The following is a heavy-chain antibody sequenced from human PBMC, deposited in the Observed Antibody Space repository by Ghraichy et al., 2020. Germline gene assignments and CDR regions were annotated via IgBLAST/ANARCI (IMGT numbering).Heavy chain of an antibody. Sequence: SETLSLTCTVSGGSISSGSYYWSWIRQPAGKGLEWIGRIYTSGSTNYNPSLKSRVTISVDTSKNQFSLKLSSVTAADTAVYYCARERTLSYGTVDYWGQGTLVTVSS. J-gene: IGHJ4*02. CDR3: ARERTLSYGTVDY. V-gene: IGHV4-61*02. CDR2: IYTSGST. CDR1: GGSISSGSYY. D-gene: IGHD5-18*01.